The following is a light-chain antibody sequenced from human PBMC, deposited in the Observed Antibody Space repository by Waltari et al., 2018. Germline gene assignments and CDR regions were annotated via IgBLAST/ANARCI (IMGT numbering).Light chain of an antibody. CDR1: QSLLRSNGFQY. V-gene: IGKV2-28*01. Sequence: IVLTQSPLSLPVTPGEPAAIPCRSSQSLLRSNGFQYLDWYLQKPGQSPQLVIYLGSNRASGVPDRFNGSGSGTEFILQISRVETEDVGVYYCMQALQTPFTFGPGTKVEIE. J-gene: IGKJ3*01. CDR2: LGS. CDR3: MQALQTPFT.